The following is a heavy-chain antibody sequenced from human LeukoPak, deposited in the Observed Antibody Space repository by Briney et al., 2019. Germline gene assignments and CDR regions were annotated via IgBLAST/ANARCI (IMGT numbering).Heavy chain of an antibody. CDR3: ARTMVRGVGGMDV. V-gene: IGHV3-48*01. Sequence: GGSLRLSCAASGFTFSSYSMNWVRQAPGKGLEWVSYISSSSNTIYYAGSVKGRFTISRDNAKNSLYLQMNSLRADDTAVYYCARTMVRGVGGMDVWGQGTTVTVSS. D-gene: IGHD3-10*01. J-gene: IGHJ6*02. CDR1: GFTFSSYS. CDR2: ISSSSNTI.